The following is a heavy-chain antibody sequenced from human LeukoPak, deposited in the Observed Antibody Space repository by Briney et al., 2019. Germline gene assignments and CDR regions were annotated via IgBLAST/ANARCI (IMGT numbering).Heavy chain of an antibody. Sequence: SETLSLTCAVYGGSFSGWWSWIRQPPGKGLEWIGEIHHSGGTKYNPSLKSRDTISVDTPKKQISLKMTSVTAADTAIYYCARHNGWAFDIWGQGTVVTVSS. CDR2: IHHSGGT. J-gene: IGHJ3*02. CDR1: GGSFSGW. V-gene: IGHV4-34*01. D-gene: IGHD2-15*01. CDR3: ARHNGWAFDI.